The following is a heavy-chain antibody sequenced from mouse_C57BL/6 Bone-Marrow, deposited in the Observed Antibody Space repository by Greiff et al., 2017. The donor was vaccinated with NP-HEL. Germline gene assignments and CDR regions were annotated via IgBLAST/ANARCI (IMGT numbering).Heavy chain of an antibody. CDR2: IYPGDGDT. J-gene: IGHJ1*03. Sequence: VQLQQSGAELVKPGASVKISCKASGYAFSSYWMNWVKQRPGKGLEWIGQIYPGDGDTNYNGKFKGKATLTADKSSSTAYMQLSSLTSEDSAVYFCARERTGTWYFDVWGTGTTVTVSS. V-gene: IGHV1-80*01. D-gene: IGHD4-1*01. CDR1: GYAFSSYW. CDR3: ARERTGTWYFDV.